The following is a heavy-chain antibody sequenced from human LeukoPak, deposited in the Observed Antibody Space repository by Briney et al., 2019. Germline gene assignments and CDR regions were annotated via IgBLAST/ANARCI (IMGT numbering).Heavy chain of an antibody. V-gene: IGHV1-18*04. CDR2: ISAYSGNT. CDR1: GYTFTSYG. CDR3: ATRRRYSGYDFDY. Sequence: ASVKVSCKASGYTFTSYGISWVRQAPGQGLEWRGWISAYSGNTNYAQKLQGRVTMTTDTPTSTAYMELRSLRSDDTAVYYCATRRRYSGYDFDYWGQGTLVTVSS. J-gene: IGHJ4*02. D-gene: IGHD5-12*01.